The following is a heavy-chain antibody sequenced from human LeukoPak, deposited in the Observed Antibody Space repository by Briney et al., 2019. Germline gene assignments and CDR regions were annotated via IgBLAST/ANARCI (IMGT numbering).Heavy chain of an antibody. V-gene: IGHV3-7*01. J-gene: IGHJ4*02. CDR1: GFTFSSYW. CDR3: ARYCGGDCYSPYFDY. Sequence: GGSLRLSCAASGFTFSSYWMSWVRQAPGKGLEWVANIKQDGSEKYYVDSVKGRFTISRDNAKNSLYLQMNSLRAEDTAVYYCARYCGGDCYSPYFDYWGQGTLVTVSS. CDR2: IKQDGSEK. D-gene: IGHD2-21*01.